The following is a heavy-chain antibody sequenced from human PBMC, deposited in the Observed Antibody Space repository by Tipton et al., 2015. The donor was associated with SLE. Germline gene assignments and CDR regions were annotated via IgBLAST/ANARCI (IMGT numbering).Heavy chain of an antibody. D-gene: IGHD3-10*01. CDR1: GGSISSSSYY. J-gene: IGHJ4*02. Sequence: TLSLTCTVSGGSISSSSYYWGWIRQPPGKGLEWIGRINYSGTTSYNPSLKSRVTISVDTSKNQFSLKLSSVTAADTAVYYCTRHDYFASGRVYWGQGTLVTVSS. V-gene: IGHV4-39*07. CDR2: INYSGTT. CDR3: TRHDYFASGRVY.